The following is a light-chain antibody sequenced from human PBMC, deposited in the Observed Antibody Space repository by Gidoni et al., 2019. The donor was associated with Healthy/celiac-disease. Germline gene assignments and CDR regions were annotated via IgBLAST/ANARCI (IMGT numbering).Light chain of an antibody. J-gene: IGKJ1*01. V-gene: IGKV1-5*03. CDR3: QQYNSYSWT. Sequence: DLQMTQSPSTRSASVGDRVTITCRASQSISSWLAWYQQKPGKAPKLLIYKASSLESGVPSRFSGSGSGTEFTLTISSLQPDDFATYYCQQYNSYSWTFGQGTKVEIK. CDR1: QSISSW. CDR2: KAS.